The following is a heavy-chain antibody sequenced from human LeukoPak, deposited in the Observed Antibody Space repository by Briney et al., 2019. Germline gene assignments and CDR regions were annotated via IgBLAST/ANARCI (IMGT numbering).Heavy chain of an antibody. CDR2: ISSSGSGGNT. Sequence: GGSLRLSCAASGFTFSSYAMHWARQAPGKGLEWVSGISSSGSGGNTYYADSVKGRFTISRDSSRNTLFLHMNTLRAEDTAIYYCAKDRTVGASYWYFDLWGRGTLVTVSS. D-gene: IGHD1-26*01. J-gene: IGHJ2*01. V-gene: IGHV3-23*01. CDR3: AKDRTVGASYWYFDL. CDR1: GFTFSSYA.